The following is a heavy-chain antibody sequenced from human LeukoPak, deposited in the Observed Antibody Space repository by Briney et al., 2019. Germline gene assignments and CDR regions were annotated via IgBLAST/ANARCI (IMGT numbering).Heavy chain of an antibody. J-gene: IGHJ3*02. D-gene: IGHD6-6*01. V-gene: IGHV3-33*01. CDR2: IWYDGINK. CDR1: GFTFRTFG. Sequence: GGSLRLPCAASGFTFRTFGMHWVRQAPGKGLEWVAIIWYDGINKYCADSVKGRFTISRDNSKNTLYLQMNSLRAEDTAVYYCARVVEARDGFDIWGQGTMVTVSS. CDR3: ARVVEARDGFDI.